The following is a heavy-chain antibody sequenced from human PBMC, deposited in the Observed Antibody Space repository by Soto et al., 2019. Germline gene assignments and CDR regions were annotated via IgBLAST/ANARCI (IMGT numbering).Heavy chain of an antibody. Sequence: SETLSLTCTVSGGSISSYYWSWIRQPPGKGLEWIGYIYYSGSTNYNPSLKSRVTISVDTSKNQFSLKLSSVTAADTAVYYCARHLWGKSYYYMDVWGKGTTVTVSS. V-gene: IGHV4-59*08. CDR1: GGSISSYY. D-gene: IGHD3-16*01. CDR2: IYYSGST. CDR3: ARHLWGKSYYYMDV. J-gene: IGHJ6*03.